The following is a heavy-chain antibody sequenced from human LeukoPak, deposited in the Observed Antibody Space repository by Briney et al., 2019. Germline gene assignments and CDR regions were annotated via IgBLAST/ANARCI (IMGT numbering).Heavy chain of an antibody. V-gene: IGHV1-2*02. D-gene: IGHD6-19*01. CDR2: INPNSGGT. J-gene: IGHJ6*03. CDR3: ARGVAVAGVAYYYYMDV. Sequence: ASVKVSCKASGYTFTGYYMHWVRQAPGQGLEWMGWINPNSGGTNYAQKFQGRVTMTRDTSISTAYMELSRLRSDDTAVYYCARGVAVAGVAYYYYMDVWGKGTTVTISS. CDR1: GYTFTGYY.